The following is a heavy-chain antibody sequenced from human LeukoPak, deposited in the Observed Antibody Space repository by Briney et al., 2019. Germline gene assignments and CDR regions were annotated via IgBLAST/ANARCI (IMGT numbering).Heavy chain of an antibody. CDR3: TRWSGSYYS. J-gene: IGHJ5*02. CDR2: ISSNGRGT. CDR1: GFTFSTDA. Sequence: AGGSLRLSCAASGFTFSTDAMHWVRQAPGKGLEWVSAISSNGRGTYYVNSVKGRFTISRDNSRNTVYLQMASLGTEDMAVYCCTRWSGSYYSWGQGTLVTVSS. D-gene: IGHD1-26*01. V-gene: IGHV3-64*01.